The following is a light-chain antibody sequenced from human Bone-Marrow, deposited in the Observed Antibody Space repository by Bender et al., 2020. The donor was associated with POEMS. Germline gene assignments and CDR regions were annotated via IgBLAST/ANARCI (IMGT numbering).Light chain of an antibody. Sequence: SYVLTQPPSVSVGPGQTARITCGGDNIGSYSVQWYQQKPGQAPVMVVYEDRDRPSGIPERFSGSNSGNTATLTITRVEAGDEADYYCQVWDSRSDHVVFGGGTKLTVL. CDR1: NIGSYS. CDR3: QVWDSRSDHVV. V-gene: IGLV3-21*02. J-gene: IGLJ3*02. CDR2: EDR.